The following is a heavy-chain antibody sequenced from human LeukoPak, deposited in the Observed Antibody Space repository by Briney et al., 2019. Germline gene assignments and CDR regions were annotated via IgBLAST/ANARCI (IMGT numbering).Heavy chain of an antibody. D-gene: IGHD3-22*01. V-gene: IGHV1-2*02. CDR2: INPNSGGT. J-gene: IGHJ3*02. Sequence: GASVKVSCKASGYTFTGYYMHWVRQAPGQGLEWMGWINPNSGGTNYAQKFQGRVTMTRDTSINTAYMELSRLRSDDTAVYYCARAGVWDYSDTSGYHNGAFDIWGQGTMVTVSS. CDR3: ARAGVWDYSDTSGYHNGAFDI. CDR1: GYTFTGYY.